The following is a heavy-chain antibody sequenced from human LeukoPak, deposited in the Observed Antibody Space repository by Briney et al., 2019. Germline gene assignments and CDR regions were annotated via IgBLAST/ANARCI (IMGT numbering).Heavy chain of an antibody. CDR1: GFTFSSYA. CDR2: ISYDGSNK. J-gene: IGHJ4*02. V-gene: IGHV3-30-3*01. Sequence: PGGSLRLSCAASGFTFSSYAMHWVRQAPGKGLEWVAVISYDGSNKYYADSVKSRFTISRDNSKNTLYLQMNSLRAEDTAVYYCARGGDDFWSGYYPYDYWGQGTLVTVSS. CDR3: ARGGDDFWSGYYPYDY. D-gene: IGHD3-3*01.